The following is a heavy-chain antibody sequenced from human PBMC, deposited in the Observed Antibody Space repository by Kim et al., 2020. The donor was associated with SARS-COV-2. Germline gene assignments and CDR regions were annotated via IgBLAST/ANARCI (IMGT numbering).Heavy chain of an antibody. CDR3: ARGGPEYSSSGDY. D-gene: IGHD6-6*01. V-gene: IGHV1-18*01. J-gene: IGHJ4*02. Sequence: YAQKLQGRVTMTTDTSTSTAYMELRSLRSDDTAVYYCARGGPEYSSSGDYWGQGTLVTVSS.